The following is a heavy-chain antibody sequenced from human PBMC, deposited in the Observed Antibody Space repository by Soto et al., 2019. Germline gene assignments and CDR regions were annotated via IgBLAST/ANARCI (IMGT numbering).Heavy chain of an antibody. CDR1: GGTFSSYA. CDR2: IIPIFGTA. V-gene: IGHV1-69*12. CDR3: ARGPITGTFHTVPYGMDV. D-gene: IGHD1-20*01. J-gene: IGHJ6*02. Sequence: QVQLVQSGAEVKKPGSSVKVSCKASGGTFSSYAISWVRQAPGQGLEWMGGIIPIFGTANYAQKFQGRVTITADESTSTAYVELSSLRSEDTAVYYCARGPITGTFHTVPYGMDVWGQGTTVTVSS.